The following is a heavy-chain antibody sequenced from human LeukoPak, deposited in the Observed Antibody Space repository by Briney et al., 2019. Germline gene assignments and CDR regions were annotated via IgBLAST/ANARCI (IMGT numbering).Heavy chain of an antibody. J-gene: IGHJ4*02. CDR1: GGSISSYD. D-gene: IGHD5-18*01. V-gene: IGHV4-59*01. CDR3: ARGGYSYGYVGY. CDR2: IYYSGST. Sequence: SETLSLTCTVSGGSISSYDWSWIRQPPGKGLEWIGYIYYSGSTNYNPSLKSRVTISVDTSKNQFSLKLSSVTAADTAVYYCARGGYSYGYVGYWGQGTLVTVSS.